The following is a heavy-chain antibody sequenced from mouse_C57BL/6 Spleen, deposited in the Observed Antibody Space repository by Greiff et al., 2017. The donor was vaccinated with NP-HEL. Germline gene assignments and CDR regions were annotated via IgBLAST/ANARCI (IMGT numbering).Heavy chain of an antibody. CDR1: GFTFSDYG. CDR2: ISSGSSTI. V-gene: IGHV5-17*01. D-gene: IGHD1-1*01. Sequence: DVKLVESGGGLVKPGGSLKLSCAASGFTFSDYGMHWVRQAPEKGLEWVAYISSGSSTIYYADTVKGRFTISRDNAKNTLFLQMTSLRSEDTAMYYCVPYYYGSSYGFAYWGQGTLVTVSA. CDR3: VPYYYGSSYGFAY. J-gene: IGHJ3*01.